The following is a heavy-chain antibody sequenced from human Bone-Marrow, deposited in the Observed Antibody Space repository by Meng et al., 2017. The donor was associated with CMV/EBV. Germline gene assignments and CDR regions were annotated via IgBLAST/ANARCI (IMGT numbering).Heavy chain of an antibody. J-gene: IGHJ4*02. Sequence: CAASGFPVSSNYMSWLRQAPGKGLEWVSIIYSGGSTYYADSVKGRFTISRDISKNTLYLQMNSLRAEDTAVYYCARSRSTGTYFDYWGQGTLVTVSS. V-gene: IGHV3-66*01. CDR2: IYSGGST. CDR1: GFPVSSNY. D-gene: IGHD1-1*01. CDR3: ARSRSTGTYFDY.